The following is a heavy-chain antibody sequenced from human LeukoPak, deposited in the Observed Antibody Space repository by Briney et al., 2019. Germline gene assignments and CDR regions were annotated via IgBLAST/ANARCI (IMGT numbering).Heavy chain of an antibody. J-gene: IGHJ5*02. D-gene: IGHD5-18*01. CDR2: ISWNSGSI. Sequence: GGSLRLSCAASGSYWMHWVRQAPGKGLEWVSGISWNSGSIGYADSVKGRFTISRDNAKNSLYLQMNSLRAEDTALYYCAKGGGYSYGGNWFDPWGQGTLVTVSS. V-gene: IGHV3-9*01. CDR3: AKGGGYSYGGNWFDP. CDR1: GSYW.